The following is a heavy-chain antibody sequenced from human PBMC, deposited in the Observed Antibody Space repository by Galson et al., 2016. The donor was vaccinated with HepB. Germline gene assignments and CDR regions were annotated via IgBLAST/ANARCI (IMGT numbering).Heavy chain of an antibody. D-gene: IGHD3-16*01. CDR1: GYTLTELS. CDR3: ARDLSKGEPTNPFDY. V-gene: IGHV1-24*01. Sequence: SVKVSCKVSGYTLTELSIHWVRQAPGKGLEWMGGFDPEDDETIYAQKFQGGVTMTEDTSADTAYMELNSLRVEDTAVYYCARDLSKGEPTNPFDYWGQGTLVTVSS. J-gene: IGHJ4*02. CDR2: FDPEDDET.